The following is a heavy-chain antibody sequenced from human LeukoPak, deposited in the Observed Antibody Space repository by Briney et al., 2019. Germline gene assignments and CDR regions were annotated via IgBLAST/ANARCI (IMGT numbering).Heavy chain of an antibody. Sequence: SETLSLTCAVYGESFSGYYWSWIRQPPGKGLEWIGEINHSGSTNYNTSLKSRVTISVDTSKNQFSLNLSSVTAADTAVYYCARGGGRRWLQPLDYWGQGTLVTVSS. CDR3: ARGGGRRWLQPLDY. D-gene: IGHD5-24*01. J-gene: IGHJ4*02. V-gene: IGHV4-34*01. CDR2: INHSGST. CDR1: GESFSGYY.